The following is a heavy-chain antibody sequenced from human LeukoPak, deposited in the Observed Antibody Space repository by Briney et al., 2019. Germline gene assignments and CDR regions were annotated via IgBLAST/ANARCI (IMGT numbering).Heavy chain of an antibody. CDR1: GGSISSGGYS. CDR2: ICHSGST. J-gene: IGHJ4*02. V-gene: IGHV4-30-2*01. CDR3: ARGRYSSGIYYFDY. Sequence: SGTLSLTCAASGGSISSGGYSWSWIRQPPGKGLAWIGYICHSGSTYCNPSLKSRVTISVDTSKNQFSLKLSSVTAADTAVYYCARGRYSSGIYYFDYWGQGALVTVSS. D-gene: IGHD6-19*01.